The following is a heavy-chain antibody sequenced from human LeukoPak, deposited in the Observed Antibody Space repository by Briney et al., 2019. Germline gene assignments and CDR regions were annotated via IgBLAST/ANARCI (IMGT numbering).Heavy chain of an antibody. CDR3: AKDREDRSGDFDY. CDR2: VTGSGDTT. Sequence: PGGSLRLSCAASGFTSSSYAMSWVRQAPGKGLEWVSIVTGSGDTTYYADSAKGRFTISRDNSKNTLYLQLNSLRAEDTAVYYCAKDREDRSGDFDYWGQGTLVTVAS. D-gene: IGHD1-26*01. J-gene: IGHJ4*02. CDR1: GFTSSSYA. V-gene: IGHV3-23*01.